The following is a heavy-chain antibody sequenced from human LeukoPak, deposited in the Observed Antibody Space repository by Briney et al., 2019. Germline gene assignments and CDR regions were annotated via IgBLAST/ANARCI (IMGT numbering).Heavy chain of an antibody. Sequence: SETLSLTCTVSGGSISSYYWSWIRQPPGKGLEWIGEINHSGSINYNPSLKSRVTISVDTSKNQFSLKVSSVTAADTAVYYCARGLRMGRFDYWGQGTLVTVSS. J-gene: IGHJ4*02. CDR2: INHSGSI. D-gene: IGHD2-8*01. V-gene: IGHV4-34*01. CDR3: ARGLRMGRFDY. CDR1: GGSISSYY.